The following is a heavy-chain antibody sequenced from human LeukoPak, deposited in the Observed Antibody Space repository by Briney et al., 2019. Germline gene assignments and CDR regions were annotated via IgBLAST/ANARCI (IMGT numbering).Heavy chain of an antibody. CDR1: GGSISSYY. D-gene: IGHD3-22*01. CDR3: ARDNGGYIDY. V-gene: IGHV4-59*01. CDR2: IYYSGST. J-gene: IGHJ4*02. Sequence: SETLSLTCTVSGGSISSYYWSWIRQPPGKGLEWIGYIYYSGSTNYNPSLKSRVTISVDTSKNQFSLKLSSVTAADTAVYYCARDNGGYIDYWGQGTLVTVSP.